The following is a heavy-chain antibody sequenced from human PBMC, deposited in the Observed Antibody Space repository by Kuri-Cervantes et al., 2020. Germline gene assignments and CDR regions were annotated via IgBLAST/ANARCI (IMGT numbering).Heavy chain of an antibody. Sequence: GESLKISCAASGFTFSSYWMSWVRQAPGKGPEWVAVISHDGGNEYYTDSVKGRFTISRDNSKNTLYLQMNSLRAEDTAVYYCAKVGFWSGYYGMDVWGQGTTVTVSS. J-gene: IGHJ6*02. CDR3: AKVGFWSGYYGMDV. CDR1: GFTFSSYW. D-gene: IGHD3-3*01. V-gene: IGHV3-30*18. CDR2: ISHDGGNE.